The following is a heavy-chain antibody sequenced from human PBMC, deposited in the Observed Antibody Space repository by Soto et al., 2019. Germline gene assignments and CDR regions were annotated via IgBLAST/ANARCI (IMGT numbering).Heavy chain of an antibody. CDR1: GYTFNSYG. D-gene: IGHD3-22*01. Sequence: QVQLVQSGTEVKKPGASVKVSCKASGYTFNSYGISWVRQAPGQGLEWMGWISPYDDNTNYAQNRQGRVTMTTDTSTRTAYMELRSLRSDETAVYYCARGGYYDSSGSRNYHYYGMDAWGQGTTVTVS. CDR3: ARGGYYDSSGSRNYHYYGMDA. J-gene: IGHJ6*02. CDR2: ISPYDDNT. V-gene: IGHV1-18*01.